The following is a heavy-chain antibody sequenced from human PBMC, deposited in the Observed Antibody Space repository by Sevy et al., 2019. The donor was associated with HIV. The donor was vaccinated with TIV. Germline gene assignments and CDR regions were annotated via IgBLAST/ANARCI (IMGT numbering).Heavy chain of an antibody. CDR2: INPNDGVT. V-gene: IGHV1-2*02. J-gene: IGHJ6*02. CDR1: GYTFTDYY. CDR3: ARLTTMPTSDLYGMDV. D-gene: IGHD1-1*01. Sequence: ASVKVSCKASGYTFTDYYIHWVRQAPGQGLEWMAWINPNDGVTNYAQRFQGGVTVARDTSISTAYMELRRLRSDDTAIYYCARLTTMPTSDLYGMDVWGQGTTVTVSS.